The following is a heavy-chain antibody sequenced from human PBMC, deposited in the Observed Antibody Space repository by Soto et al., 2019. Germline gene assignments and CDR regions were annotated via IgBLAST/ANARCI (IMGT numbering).Heavy chain of an antibody. CDR2: IYTSGNTDNGST. Sequence: SETLSLTCTVSGGSISSSSYYWGWIRQPPGKGLEWIGSIYTSGNTDNGSTDYNPSLKSRVTIFVDTSKNQFSLRLSSVTAADTAVYYCARHGFNWNYVGFYFDYWGQGTLVTVSS. CDR3: ARHGFNWNYVGFYFDY. CDR1: GGSISSSSYY. V-gene: IGHV4-39*01. J-gene: IGHJ4*02. D-gene: IGHD1-7*01.